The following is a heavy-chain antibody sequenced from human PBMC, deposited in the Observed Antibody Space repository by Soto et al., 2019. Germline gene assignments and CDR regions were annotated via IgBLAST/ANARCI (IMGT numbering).Heavy chain of an antibody. CDR3: AKGYRHYERSGEGY. V-gene: IGHV3-23*01. CDR1: GFTFSSYA. CDR2: ISGSGGST. D-gene: IGHD3-22*01. Sequence: LRLSCAASGFTFSSYAMSWDRQAPGKGLEWVSAISGSGGSTYYADSVKGRFTISRDNSKNTLYQQMNSLRAEDTAVYYWAKGYRHYERSGEGYWGQVTLVIFSS. J-gene: IGHJ4*02.